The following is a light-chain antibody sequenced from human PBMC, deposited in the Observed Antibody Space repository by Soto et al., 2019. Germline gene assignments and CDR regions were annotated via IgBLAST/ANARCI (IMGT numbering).Light chain of an antibody. Sequence: EIVMTQSPVALSVSPGESATLSCMASQSVGRNFAWYQQRPGQAPRVLIYGTSTRATGVPARFSGSGSGTDFTLTFSSLQSEDFAVYYCQQYNKWPYTFGQGTRLEIK. V-gene: IGKV3-15*01. CDR2: GTS. J-gene: IGKJ2*01. CDR1: QSVGRN. CDR3: QQYNKWPYT.